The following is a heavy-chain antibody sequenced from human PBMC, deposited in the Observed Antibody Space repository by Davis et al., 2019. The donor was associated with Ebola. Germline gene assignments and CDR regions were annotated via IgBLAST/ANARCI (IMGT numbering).Heavy chain of an antibody. J-gene: IGHJ5*02. CDR2: IYPNSGGT. CDR3: ARGRPAAIRSVNWFDP. Sequence: ASVKVSCKASGYTFTGYYMHWVRQAPGQGLEWVGWIYPNSGGTNYAQKFQGRVTMTRDTSISTAYMELSRLRSDDTAVYYCARGRPAAIRSVNWFDPWGQGTLVTVSS. D-gene: IGHD2-2*02. V-gene: IGHV1-2*02. CDR1: GYTFTGYY.